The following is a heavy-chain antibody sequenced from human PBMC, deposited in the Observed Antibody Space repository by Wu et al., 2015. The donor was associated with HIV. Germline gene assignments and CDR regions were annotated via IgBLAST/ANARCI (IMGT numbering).Heavy chain of an antibody. CDR3: TRVELFRVDDAFDM. Sequence: QVHLVQSGAEVKKPGASVKVSCKASGYTFTDYFVHWVRQAPGQNFEWMGWTNVNTGDTKYAPKFQGRVTMTRDTSISTAYIELSGLTSDDTAVYYCTRVELFRVDDAFDMWGQGTLVTVSS. J-gene: IGHJ3*02. CDR2: TNVNTGDT. V-gene: IGHV1-2*02. D-gene: IGHD3-10*01. CDR1: GYTFTDYF.